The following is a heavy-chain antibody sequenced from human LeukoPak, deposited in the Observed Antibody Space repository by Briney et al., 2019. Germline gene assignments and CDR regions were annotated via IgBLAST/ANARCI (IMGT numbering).Heavy chain of an antibody. V-gene: IGHV3-23*01. D-gene: IGHD3-3*01. Sequence: QTGGSLRLSCIVSGFTLSSYEMTWFRQAPGKGLEWVSVISGSGDSTYYADSVKGRFTISRDISKNTLYLQMKSLRAGDTAVYYCAKDKTYDDFWSGHDAFDIWGQGTMVTVSS. CDR2: ISGSGDST. CDR1: GFTLSSYE. J-gene: IGHJ3*02. CDR3: AKDKTYDDFWSGHDAFDI.